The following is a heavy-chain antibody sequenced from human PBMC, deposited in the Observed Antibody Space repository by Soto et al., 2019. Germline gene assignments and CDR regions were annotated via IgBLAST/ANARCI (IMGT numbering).Heavy chain of an antibody. CDR2: ISYSGST. J-gene: IGHJ4*02. CDR3: ARADPDASVGY. CDR1: GGSMSSYY. Sequence: SETLSLTCTVSGGSMSSYYWTWLRQSPGRGLEWIGYISYSGSTYYNPSLKSRVTISADTSKNQSSLRMNSMIAADTAVYYCARADPDASVGYWGQGTLVTVSS. V-gene: IGHV4-59*01. D-gene: IGHD2-15*01.